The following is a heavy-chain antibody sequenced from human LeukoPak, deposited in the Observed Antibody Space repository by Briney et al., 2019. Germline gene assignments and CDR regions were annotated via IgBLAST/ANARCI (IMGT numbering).Heavy chain of an antibody. D-gene: IGHD4-23*01. Sequence: GGSLRLSCAASGFTFASYVMSWVRPAPGKGLEWVSAISGSGDSTYYADSVEGRFTFSRDNSKNTLYLQMNSLRAEDTAIYYCARNYGVNSWYFDLWGRGTLVIVSS. CDR1: GFTFASYV. J-gene: IGHJ2*01. CDR2: ISGSGDST. CDR3: ARNYGVNSWYFDL. V-gene: IGHV3-23*01.